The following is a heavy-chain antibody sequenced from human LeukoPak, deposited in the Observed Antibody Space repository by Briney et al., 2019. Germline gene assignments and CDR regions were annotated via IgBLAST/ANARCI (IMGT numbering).Heavy chain of an antibody. J-gene: IGHJ5*02. Sequence: PGGSLRLPCAASGFTFSDYYITWMRQAPGKGLEWVSYISSRSSYTNYADSVTGRFTISRDNAKNSLNLHMSSLRVEDTAVYYCARGLRSGADWFDAWGQGTLVRVFS. D-gene: IGHD4-17*01. CDR2: ISSRSSYT. CDR3: ARGLRSGADWFDA. CDR1: GFTFSDYY. V-gene: IGHV3-11*05.